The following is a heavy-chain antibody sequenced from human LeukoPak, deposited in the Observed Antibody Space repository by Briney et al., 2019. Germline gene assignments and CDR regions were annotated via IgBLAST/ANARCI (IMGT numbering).Heavy chain of an antibody. CDR3: AKDQANGSSWPQILVEP. CDR2: ISYDGSNK. J-gene: IGHJ5*02. Sequence: GGSLRLSCAASGFTFSSYAMHWVRQAPGKGLEWVAVISYDGSNKYYADSVKGRFTISRDNSKNTLYLQMNSLRAEDTAVYYCAKDQANGSSWPQILVEPWGQGTLVTVSS. D-gene: IGHD6-13*01. V-gene: IGHV3-30-3*01. CDR1: GFTFSSYA.